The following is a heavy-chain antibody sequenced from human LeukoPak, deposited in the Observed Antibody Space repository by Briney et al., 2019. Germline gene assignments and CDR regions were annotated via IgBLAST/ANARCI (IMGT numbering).Heavy chain of an antibody. CDR2: ISGSGGST. V-gene: IGHV3-23*01. J-gene: IGHJ4*02. Sequence: PGGSLRLSCAASGFTFSSYAMGWVRQAPGKGLEWVSAISGSGGSTYYADSVKGRFTISRDNSKNTLYLQMNSLRAEDTAVYYCAKAGCSSTSCYEDYWGQGTLVTVSS. CDR1: GFTFSSYA. CDR3: AKAGCSSTSCYEDY. D-gene: IGHD2-2*01.